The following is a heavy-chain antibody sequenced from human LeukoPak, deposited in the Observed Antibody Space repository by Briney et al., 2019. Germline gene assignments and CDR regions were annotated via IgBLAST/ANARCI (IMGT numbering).Heavy chain of an antibody. CDR1: GGSIRNDY. CDR3: ARHRPGERRFDP. Sequence: PSETLSLTCAVSGGSIRNDYWSWIRQPPGKGLEWIAYINYSGSTNYNPSLESRVTISVDTSKNLFSLKFTSVTAADTAVYYCARHRPGERRFDPWGRGTLVTVSS. CDR2: INYSGST. D-gene: IGHD3-16*01. J-gene: IGHJ5*02. V-gene: IGHV4-59*08.